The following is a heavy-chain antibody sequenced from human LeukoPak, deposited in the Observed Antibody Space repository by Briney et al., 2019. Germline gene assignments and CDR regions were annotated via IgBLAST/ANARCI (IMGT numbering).Heavy chain of an antibody. J-gene: IGHJ4*02. CDR1: GDPISYYY. V-gene: IGHV4-59*01. CDR2: IHNIGST. D-gene: IGHD3-16*01. CDR3: ARGSTAYPYHFGY. Sequence: SETLSLTCTVSGDPISYYYWTWIRQPPGKGLEWIGYIHNIGSTNYNPSLKSRVTISVDTSKNQFSLKLTSVTAADTAVYYCARGSTAYPYHFGYWGQETQVTVSS.